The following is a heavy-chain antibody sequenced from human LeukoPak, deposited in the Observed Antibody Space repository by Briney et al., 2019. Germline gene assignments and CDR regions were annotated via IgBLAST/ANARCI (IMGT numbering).Heavy chain of an antibody. CDR3: ARDHAAYSSSWYGFDY. D-gene: IGHD6-13*01. V-gene: IGHV1-2*02. CDR2: INPNSGGT. Sequence: ASVKVSCKTSGYTFIDYGMNWVRQAPGQGLEWMGWINPNSGGTNYAQKFQGRVTMTRDTSISTAYMELNRLRSDDTAVYYCARDHAAYSSSWYGFDYWGQGTLVTVSS. J-gene: IGHJ4*02. CDR1: GYTFIDYG.